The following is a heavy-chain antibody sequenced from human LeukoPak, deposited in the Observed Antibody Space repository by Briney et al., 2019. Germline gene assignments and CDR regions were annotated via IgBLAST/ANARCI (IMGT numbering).Heavy chain of an antibody. Sequence: PSETLSLTCAVYGGSFSGYYWSWIRQPPGKGLEWIGEINHSGSTNYNPSLKSRVTISVDTSKNQFSLKLSSVTAADTAVYYCARRVKILCTNGVCSQYYFDSWGQGTLVTVSS. D-gene: IGHD2-8*01. CDR3: ARRVKILCTNGVCSQYYFDS. CDR2: INHSGST. J-gene: IGHJ4*02. CDR1: GGSFSGYY. V-gene: IGHV4-34*01.